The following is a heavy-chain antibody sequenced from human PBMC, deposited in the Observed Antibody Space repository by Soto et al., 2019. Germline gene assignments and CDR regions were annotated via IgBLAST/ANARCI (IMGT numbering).Heavy chain of an antibody. CDR2: ISGSGGST. Sequence: HPGGSLRLSCAASGFTFSSYAMSWVRQAPGKGLEWVSAISGSGGSTYYADSVKGRFTISRDNSKDTLYLQMNSLRAEDTAVYYCAKSPPGGSRVQYRSIYFDYWGQGTLVTVSS. J-gene: IGHJ4*02. D-gene: IGHD3-16*01. V-gene: IGHV3-23*01. CDR1: GFTFSSYA. CDR3: AKSPPGGSRVQYRSIYFDY.